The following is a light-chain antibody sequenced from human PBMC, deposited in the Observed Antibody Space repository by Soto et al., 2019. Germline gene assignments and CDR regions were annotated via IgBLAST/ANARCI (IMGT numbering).Light chain of an antibody. CDR1: QSISSY. J-gene: IGKJ1*01. CDR3: QQSYSTLVP. CDR2: SES. Sequence: DIQMTKAPSSLSASVGDRVTITCRASQSISSYLNWYQQKPWKAPKLLIYSESSLQSGVPSRFSGSGSGTDFTLTIKSLEPEDFATYYFQQSYSTLVPFGQRNKVEIK. V-gene: IGKV1-39*01.